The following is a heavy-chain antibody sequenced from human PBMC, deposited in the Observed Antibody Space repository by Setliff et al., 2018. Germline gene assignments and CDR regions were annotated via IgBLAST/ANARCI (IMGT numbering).Heavy chain of an antibody. V-gene: IGHV1-18*01. CDR2: ISAYNGNT. Sequence: ASVKVSCKASGYTFTSYDISWVRQAPGQGLEWMGWISAYNGNTNYAQKLQGRVTMTTDTSTSTAYMELRSLRSDDTAVYYCARGPHLEPAALPPVSDYFDYWGQGTLVTVSS. D-gene: IGHD2-2*01. J-gene: IGHJ4*02. CDR1: GYTFTSYD. CDR3: ARGPHLEPAALPPVSDYFDY.